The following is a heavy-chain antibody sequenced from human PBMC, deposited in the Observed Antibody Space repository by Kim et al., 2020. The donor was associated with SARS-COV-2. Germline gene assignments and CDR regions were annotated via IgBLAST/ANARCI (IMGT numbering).Heavy chain of an antibody. D-gene: IGHD1-26*01. J-gene: IGHJ6*02. CDR1: GFTFSTYG. V-gene: IGHV3-30*18. Sequence: GGSLRLSCAASGFTFSTYGMHWVRQAPGKGLEWVAVISYDGSNIYYADSVKGRFTISRDHSKNTLYLQMNSLRPEDTSVYYCAKAVGATYYYGLDVWGQGTTVTVSS. CDR3: AKAVGATYYYGLDV. CDR2: ISYDGSNI.